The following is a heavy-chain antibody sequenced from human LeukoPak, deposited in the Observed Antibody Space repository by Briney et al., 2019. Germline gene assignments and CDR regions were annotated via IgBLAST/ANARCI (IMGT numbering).Heavy chain of an antibody. CDR1: GGSISSYY. CDR3: ARGAIAAAAYFDY. D-gene: IGHD6-13*01. Sequence: SETLSLTCTVSGGSISSYYWSWIRQPPGKGLEWIGYIYYSGSTNYNPSLKSRVTISVDTSKNQFSLKLSSVTAADTAVYYCARGAIAAAAYFDYWGQGTLVTVSP. V-gene: IGHV4-59*01. CDR2: IYYSGST. J-gene: IGHJ4*02.